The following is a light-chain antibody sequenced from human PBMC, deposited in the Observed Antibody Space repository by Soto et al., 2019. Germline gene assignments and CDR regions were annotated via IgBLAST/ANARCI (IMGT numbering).Light chain of an antibody. CDR1: QSVSSS. J-gene: IGKJ4*01. V-gene: IGKV3-15*01. CDR3: HQYKKWPLA. Sequence: EIVMTQSPATLSVSPGERAILSCRASQSVSSSLAWYQQKPGQAPRLLIYGASTRATGVPVRFSGSGSGTEFTLTISSLQSEDFAVYYCHQYKKWPLAFGGGTKVEIK. CDR2: GAS.